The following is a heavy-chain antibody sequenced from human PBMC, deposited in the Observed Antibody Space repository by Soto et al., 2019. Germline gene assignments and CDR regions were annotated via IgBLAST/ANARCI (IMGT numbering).Heavy chain of an antibody. Sequence: ASVKVSCKASGYTFTSYGISWVRQAPGQGLEWMGWISAYNGNTNYAQKLQGRVTMTTDTSTSTAYMELRSLRSDDTAVYYCATASKHDSSGYYHPLLDYCGQRTLVTVSS. CDR1: GYTFTSYG. J-gene: IGHJ4*02. D-gene: IGHD3-22*01. CDR2: ISAYNGNT. CDR3: ATASKHDSSGYYHPLLDY. V-gene: IGHV1-18*01.